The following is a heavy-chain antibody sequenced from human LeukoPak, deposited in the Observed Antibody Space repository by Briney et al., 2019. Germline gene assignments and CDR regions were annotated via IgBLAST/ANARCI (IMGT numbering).Heavy chain of an antibody. J-gene: IGHJ4*02. CDR2: TYYRSKWYN. CDR1: GDSVSSNSAA. Sequence: SQTLSLTCASSGDSVSSNSAAWNWIRQSPSRGLEWLGRTYYRSKWYNDYAVSVKSRITINPDTSKNQFSLQLNSVTPEDTAVYYCARDGRDVKGRYSYGLLIFDSWGQGTLVTVSS. D-gene: IGHD5-18*01. CDR3: ARDGRDVKGRYSYGLLIFDS. V-gene: IGHV6-1*01.